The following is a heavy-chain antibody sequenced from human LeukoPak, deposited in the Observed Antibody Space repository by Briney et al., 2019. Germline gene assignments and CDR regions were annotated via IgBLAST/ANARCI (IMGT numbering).Heavy chain of an antibody. CDR2: IHQSGST. CDR3: VAFGVSYGTDY. CDR1: GGSISSGGYY. Sequence: SETLSLTCTVSGGSISSGGYYWTWIRQPAGKGLEWIGYIHQSGSTYYNPSLKTRATISVDTSKNQFSLKLSSVTAADTAVYYCVAFGVSYGTDYWGQGTLVTVSS. V-gene: IGHV4-30-2*01. D-gene: IGHD3-16*01. J-gene: IGHJ4*02.